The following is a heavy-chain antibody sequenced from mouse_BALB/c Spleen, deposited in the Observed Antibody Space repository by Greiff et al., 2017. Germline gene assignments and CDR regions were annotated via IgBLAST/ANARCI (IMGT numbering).Heavy chain of an antibody. CDR3: VRQDPYAMDY. CDR2: ISSGGSYT. CDR1: GFTFSSYA. V-gene: IGHV5-9-3*01. Sequence: DVKLVESGGGLVKPGGSLKLSCAASGFTFSSYAMSWVRQTPEKRLEWVATISSGGSYTYYPDSVKGRFTISRDNAKNTLYLQMSSLRSEDTAMYYCVRQDPYAMDYWGQGTSVTVSS. J-gene: IGHJ4*01.